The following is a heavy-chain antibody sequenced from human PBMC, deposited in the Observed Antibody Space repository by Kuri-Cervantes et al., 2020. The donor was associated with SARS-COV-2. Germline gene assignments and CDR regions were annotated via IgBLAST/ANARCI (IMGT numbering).Heavy chain of an antibody. CDR2: ISYDGSNK. CDR1: GFTFSSYA. V-gene: IGHV3-30-3*02. Sequence: LSLTCAASGFTFSSYAMHWVRQAPGKRLEWVAVISYDGSNKYYADSVKGRFTISRDNSKNTLYLQMNSLRAEDTAVYYCAKLAGTDGYYYYYMDVWGKGTTVTVSS. J-gene: IGHJ6*03. CDR3: AKLAGTDGYYYYYMDV. D-gene: IGHD1-1*01.